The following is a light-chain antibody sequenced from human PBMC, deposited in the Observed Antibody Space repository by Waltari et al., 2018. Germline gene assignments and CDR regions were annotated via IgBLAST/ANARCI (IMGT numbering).Light chain of an antibody. J-gene: IGKJ4*01. CDR3: QQYYTTPLT. V-gene: IGKV4-1*01. CDR2: WAS. Sequence: DIVMTQSPDSLAVSLGDRATINCKCSQSLLYSSSNENSLAWYQHKPGQPPKRLIYWASTRKTGVPDRFSGSGSGTDFILTISSLQAEDVAVYYCQQYYTTPLTFGGGTKVVI. CDR1: QSLLYSSSNENS.